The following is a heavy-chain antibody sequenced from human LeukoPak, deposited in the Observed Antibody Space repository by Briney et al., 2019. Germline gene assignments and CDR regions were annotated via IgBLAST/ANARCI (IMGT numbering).Heavy chain of an antibody. CDR3: AREGLLEHLWDYYYMGV. J-gene: IGHJ6*03. CDR2: INPYNGNT. V-gene: IGHV1-18*01. D-gene: IGHD3-3*01. Sequence: ASVKVSYKASGYAFTSFGISWVRQAPGQRLEWMGWINPYNGNTNYAHKLQGRVTMTTDTSTSTAYMELRSLRSDDTAVYYCAREGLLEHLWDYYYMGVWGKGTTVTVSS. CDR1: GYAFTSFG.